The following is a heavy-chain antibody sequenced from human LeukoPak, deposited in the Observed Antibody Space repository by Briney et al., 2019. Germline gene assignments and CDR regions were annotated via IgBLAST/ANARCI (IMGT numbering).Heavy chain of an antibody. CDR3: ARSTGSGWYRGNDAFDI. CDR2: ISSSGSTI. V-gene: IGHV3-48*03. CDR1: GFTFSSYE. D-gene: IGHD6-19*01. J-gene: IGHJ3*02. Sequence: GGSLRLSCAASGFTFSSYEMNWVRQAPGMGLEWVSYISSSGSTIYYADSVKGRFTISRDNAKNSLYLQMNSLRAEDTAVYYCARSTGSGWYRGNDAFDIWGQGTMVTVSS.